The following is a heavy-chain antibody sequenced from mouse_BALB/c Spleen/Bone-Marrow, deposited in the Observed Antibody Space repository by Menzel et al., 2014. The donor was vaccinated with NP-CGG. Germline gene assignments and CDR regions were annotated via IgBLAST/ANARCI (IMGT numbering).Heavy chain of an antibody. CDR3: ARDVGIYVRFAY. CDR1: GFTFTDYY. V-gene: IGHV7-3*02. CDR2: IRDKANGYTT. D-gene: IGHD1-1*02. J-gene: IGHJ3*01. Sequence: EVKLMESGGGLVQPGGSLRLSCATSGFTFTDYYMSWVRQPPGKALEWLGFIRDKANGYTTEYSASVKGRFTISRDNSQSILYLQMNTLRAEDSATYYCARDVGIYVRFAYWGQGTLVTVSA.